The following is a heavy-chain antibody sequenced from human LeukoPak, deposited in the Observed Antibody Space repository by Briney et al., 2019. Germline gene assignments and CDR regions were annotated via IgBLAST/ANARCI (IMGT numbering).Heavy chain of an antibody. V-gene: IGHV3-7*05. Sequence: GESLKISCETSGFTFSTSWMSWVRQAPGKGPECVANIKQDGSEKYYLDSVKGRFTISRDNAKNSLYLQMNSLRAEDTAVYYCARAIYGDYGVYFDYWGQGTLVTVSS. D-gene: IGHD4-17*01. CDR2: IKQDGSEK. CDR1: GFTFSTSW. CDR3: ARAIYGDYGVYFDY. J-gene: IGHJ4*02.